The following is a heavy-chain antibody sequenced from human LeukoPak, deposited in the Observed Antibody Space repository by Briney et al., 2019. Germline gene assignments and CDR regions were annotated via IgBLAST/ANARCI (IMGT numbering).Heavy chain of an antibody. CDR2: MNPGGGST. D-gene: IGHD3-16*01. J-gene: IGHJ3*02. V-gene: IGHV1-46*01. CDR1: AFSFTSYY. Sequence: ASVKVSCKASAFSFTSYYLHWVRQAPGQGLEWMGIMNPGGGSTTYAQKFQGRVTMTRDTSTSTVYLELSSLRSEDTAVYYCARGGKLLTGDDAFDIWGQGTRVTVSS. CDR3: ARGGKLLTGDDAFDI.